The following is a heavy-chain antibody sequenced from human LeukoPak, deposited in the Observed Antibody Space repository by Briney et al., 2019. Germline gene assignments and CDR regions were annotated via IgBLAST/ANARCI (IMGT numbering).Heavy chain of an antibody. J-gene: IGHJ4*02. D-gene: IGHD1-26*01. CDR2: IIPILGIA. V-gene: IGHV1-69*04. Sequence: SVKVSCKASGYTFTSYYMHWVRQAPGQGLEWMGRIIPILGIANYAQKFQGRVTITADKSTSTAYMELSSLRSEDTAVYYCARDQQNSGGDYWGQGTLVTVSS. CDR1: GYTFTSYY. CDR3: ARDQQNSGGDY.